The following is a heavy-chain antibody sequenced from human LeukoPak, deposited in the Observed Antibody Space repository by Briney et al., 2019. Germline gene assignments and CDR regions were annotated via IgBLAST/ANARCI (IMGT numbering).Heavy chain of an antibody. D-gene: IGHD5-12*01. CDR2: IYYSGST. J-gene: IGHJ4*02. Sequence: SETLSLTCTVSGGSISSDYWSWIRQPPGKGLEWIGYIYYSGSTNYNPSLKSRVTLSVDTSKNQFSLKLSSVTAADTAVYYCARWSPWIFDYWGQGTLVTVSS. CDR1: GGSISSDY. V-gene: IGHV4-59*01. CDR3: ARWSPWIFDY.